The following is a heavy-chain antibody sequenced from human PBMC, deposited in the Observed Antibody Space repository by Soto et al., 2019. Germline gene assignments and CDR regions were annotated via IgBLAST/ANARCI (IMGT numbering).Heavy chain of an antibody. J-gene: IGHJ1*01. CDR3: ARDDNFRPSGSVPFQH. D-gene: IGHD6-19*01. CDR2: ISAYNGNT. CDR1: GYTFTSYG. Sequence: GASVKVSCKASGYTFTSYGISWVRQAPGQGLEWMGWISAYNGNTNYAQKLQGRVTMTTDTSTSTAYMELRSLRSDDTAVYYCARDDNFRPSGSVPFQHWGQGTLVTAPQ. V-gene: IGHV1-18*01.